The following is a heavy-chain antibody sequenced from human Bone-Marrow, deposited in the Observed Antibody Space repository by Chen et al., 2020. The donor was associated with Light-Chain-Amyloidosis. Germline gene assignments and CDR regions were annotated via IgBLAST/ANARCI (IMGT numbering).Heavy chain of an antibody. J-gene: IGHJ4*02. CDR1: GFTFSGAW. CDR3: TTDGRTDN. Sequence: EVNLVESGGGLVKPGGSLRLSCAASGFTFSGAWMSWVRQAPGKGLEWLGRIKSDADGGTTDYAAPVQGRFSISRDDSKKTLYLQMSSLKIEDTAMYYCTTDGRTDNWGQGTLVTVSS. CDR2: IKSDADGGTT. V-gene: IGHV3-15*01.